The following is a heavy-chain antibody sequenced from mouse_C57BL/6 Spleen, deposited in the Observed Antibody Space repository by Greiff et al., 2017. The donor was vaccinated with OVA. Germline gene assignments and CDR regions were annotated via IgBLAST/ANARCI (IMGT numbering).Heavy chain of an antibody. CDR3: AGYGSSDWYFDV. D-gene: IGHD1-1*01. J-gene: IGHJ1*03. Sequence: VQLQQSGAELVKPGASVKLSCTASGFNIKDYYMHWVKQRTEQGLEWIGRIDPEDGGTKYAPKFQGKATITADTSSNTAYLQLSSLTSEDTAVYYCAGYGSSDWYFDVWGTGTTVTVSS. CDR2: IDPEDGGT. V-gene: IGHV14-2*01. CDR1: GFNIKDYY.